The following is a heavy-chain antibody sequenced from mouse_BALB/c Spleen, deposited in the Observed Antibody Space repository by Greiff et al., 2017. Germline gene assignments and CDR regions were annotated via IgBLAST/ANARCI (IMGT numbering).Heavy chain of an antibody. D-gene: IGHD2-4*01. CDR2: ISSGGSYT. Sequence: EVKLVESGGDLVKPGGSLKLSCAASGFTFSSYGMSWVRQTPDKRLEWVATISSGGSYTYYPDSVKGRFTISRDNAKNTLYLQMSSLKSEDTAMYYCARHEDYLYAMDYWGQGTSVTVSS. CDR1: GFTFSSYG. V-gene: IGHV5-6*01. J-gene: IGHJ4*01. CDR3: ARHEDYLYAMDY.